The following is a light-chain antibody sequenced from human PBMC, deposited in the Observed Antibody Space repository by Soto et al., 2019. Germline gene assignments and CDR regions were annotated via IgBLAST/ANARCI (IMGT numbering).Light chain of an antibody. CDR3: MRALQTPWT. Sequence: DIVMTQSPLSLPVTPGEPASISCRSSQNLLHSNGYNYLDWYLQKPGQSPQLLIYLGSNRASGVPDRFSASGSGTDFTLKIRRVEAEDVGVYYCMRALQTPWTFGQGTKVDIK. CDR2: LGS. CDR1: QNLLHSNGYNY. J-gene: IGKJ1*01. V-gene: IGKV2-28*01.